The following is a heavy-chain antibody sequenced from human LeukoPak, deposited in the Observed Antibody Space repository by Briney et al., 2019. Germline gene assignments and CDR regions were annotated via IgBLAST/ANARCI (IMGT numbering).Heavy chain of an antibody. CDR3: ARIVYYDSSGYFYHFDY. D-gene: IGHD3-22*01. J-gene: IGHJ4*02. Sequence: SETLSLTCAVYGGSFSGNYWSWIRQPPGKGLEWIGEINHSGSTNYNPSLKSRVTISVDTSKDQFSLKLSSVTAADTAVYYCARIVYYDSSGYFYHFDYWGQGTLVTVSS. CDR1: GGSFSGNY. CDR2: INHSGST. V-gene: IGHV4-34*01.